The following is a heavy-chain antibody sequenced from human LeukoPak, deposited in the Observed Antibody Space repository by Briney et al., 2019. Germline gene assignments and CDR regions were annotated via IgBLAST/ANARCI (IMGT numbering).Heavy chain of an antibody. D-gene: IGHD3-10*01. CDR3: ARLSRYYYGSGSPTDPIDY. V-gene: IGHV4-39*01. J-gene: IGHJ4*02. Sequence: PSETLSLTCTVSGGSISSSSYYWGWIRQPPGKGLEWIGSIYYSGSTYYNPSLKSRVTISVDTSKNQFSLKLSSVTAADTAVYYCARLSRYYYGSGSPTDPIDYWGQGTLVTVSS. CDR2: IYYSGST. CDR1: GGSISSSSYY.